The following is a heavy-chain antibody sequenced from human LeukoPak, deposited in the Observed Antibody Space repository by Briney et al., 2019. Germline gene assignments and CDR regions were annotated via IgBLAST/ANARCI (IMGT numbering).Heavy chain of an antibody. CDR1: GGTFSSYA. CDR2: IIPIFGTA. CDR3: ARGSSEGDYYYMDV. J-gene: IGHJ6*03. Sequence: SVKVSCKASGGTFSSYAISWVRQAPGQGLEWMGGIIPIFGTANYAQKFQGRVTITRNTSISTAYMELSSLRSEDTAVYYCARGSSEGDYYYMDVWGKGTTVTVSS. D-gene: IGHD3-10*01. V-gene: IGHV1-69*05.